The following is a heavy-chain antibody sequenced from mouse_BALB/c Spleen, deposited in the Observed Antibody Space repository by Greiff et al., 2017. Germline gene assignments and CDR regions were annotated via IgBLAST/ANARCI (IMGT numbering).Heavy chain of an antibody. D-gene: IGHD1-1*01. CDR1: GFTFSSYA. CDR3: SRGDCYGSSWSFAY. V-gene: IGHV5-6-5*01. Sequence: EVKLVESGGGLVKPGGSLKLSCAASGFTFSSYAMSWVRQTPEKRLEWVASISSGGSTYYPDSVKGRFTISRDNARNILYLQMSSLRSEDTAMYYCSRGDCYGSSWSFAYWGQGTLVTVSA. J-gene: IGHJ3*01. CDR2: ISSGGST.